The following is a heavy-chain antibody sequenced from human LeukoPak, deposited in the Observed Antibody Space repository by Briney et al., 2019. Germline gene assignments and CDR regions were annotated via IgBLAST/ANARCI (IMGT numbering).Heavy chain of an antibody. CDR1: GGSISSSSYY. V-gene: IGHV4-39*07. J-gene: IGHJ4*02. D-gene: IGHD3-22*01. CDR2: TYYSGST. Sequence: SETLSLTCTVSGGSISSSSYYWGWIRQPPGKGLEWIGSTYYSGSTYYNPSLKSRVTISVDTSKNQFSLKLSSVTAADTAVYYCARAYYYDSSGYRSPYFDYWGQGTLVTVSS. CDR3: ARAYYYDSSGYRSPYFDY.